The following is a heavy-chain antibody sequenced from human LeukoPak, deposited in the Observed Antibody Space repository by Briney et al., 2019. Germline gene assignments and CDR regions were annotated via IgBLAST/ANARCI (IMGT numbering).Heavy chain of an antibody. CDR3: ARVRCTGGSCYPNWFDP. CDR1: GGSFSDNY. J-gene: IGHJ5*02. CDR2: INYSGST. V-gene: IGHV4-34*01. D-gene: IGHD2-15*01. Sequence: SETLSLTCAVYGGSFSDNYWNWIRQPPGKGLEWIGEINYSGSTNYNPSLKSRVTISVDTSKNQFSLKLTSVTAADTAVYYCARVRCTGGSCYPNWFDPWGQGTLVIVSS.